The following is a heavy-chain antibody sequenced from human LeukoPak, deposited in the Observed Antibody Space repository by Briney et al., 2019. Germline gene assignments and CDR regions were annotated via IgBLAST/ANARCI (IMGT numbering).Heavy chain of an antibody. D-gene: IGHD1/OR15-1a*01. Sequence: ASVKVSCKASGYTFTCYDINWVRQATGQGLEWMGWMNPNSGNTGYAQRFQGRVTMTRNTSIGTAYMELSSLRSEDTAVYYCARARRGNTALGSYYYYMDVWGKGTTVTVSS. J-gene: IGHJ6*03. V-gene: IGHV1-8*02. CDR3: ARARRGNTALGSYYYYMDV. CDR2: MNPNSGNT. CDR1: GYTFTCYD.